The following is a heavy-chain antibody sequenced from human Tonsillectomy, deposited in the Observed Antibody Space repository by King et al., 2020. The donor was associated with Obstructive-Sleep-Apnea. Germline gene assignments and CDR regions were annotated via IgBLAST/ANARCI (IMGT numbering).Heavy chain of an antibody. V-gene: IGHV5-51*01. Sequence: QLVQSGAELKKPGESLRISCKGSGYSFTSYWIGWVRQMPGKGLEWMGIIYPGDSDTRYSPSFQGQVTISADKSINTAYLQWSSLKAADTAMYYCARQTRGGRKYDAFNIWGQGTMVTVSS. CDR2: IYPGDSDT. J-gene: IGHJ3*02. D-gene: IGHD1-14*01. CDR1: GYSFTSYW. CDR3: ARQTRGGRKYDAFNI.